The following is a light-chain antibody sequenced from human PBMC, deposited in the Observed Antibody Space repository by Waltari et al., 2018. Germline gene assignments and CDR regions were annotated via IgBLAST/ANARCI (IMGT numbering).Light chain of an antibody. Sequence: QLVLTQSPSASASLGASVKLTCTLSSGHSSNVVAWLQQRPEKGPRYLMKVNSDGSRTKGDEIPDRFSGSSSGAERYLTISSLQSEDEADYFCQTGGHGTWVFGGGTKLTVL. V-gene: IGLV4-69*01. CDR3: QTGGHGTWV. CDR2: VNSDGSR. CDR1: SGHSSNV. J-gene: IGLJ3*02.